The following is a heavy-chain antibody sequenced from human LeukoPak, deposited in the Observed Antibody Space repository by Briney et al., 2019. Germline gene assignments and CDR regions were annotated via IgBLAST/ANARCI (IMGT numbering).Heavy chain of an antibody. CDR2: IYTSGST. CDR1: DGSISSYY. V-gene: IGHV4-4*09. J-gene: IGHJ5*02. D-gene: IGHD2-21*01. Sequence: SETLSLTCTVSDGSISSYYCSWIRQPPGKGLEWIGYIYTSGSTNYNPSLKSRVTISVDTSKNQFSLKLSSVTAADTAVYYCARHPSYSGDWFDPWGQGTLVTVSS. CDR3: ARHPSYSGDWFDP.